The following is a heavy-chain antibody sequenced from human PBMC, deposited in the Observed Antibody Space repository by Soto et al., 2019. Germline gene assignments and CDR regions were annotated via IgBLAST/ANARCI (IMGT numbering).Heavy chain of an antibody. CDR2: VSGGGDGT. Sequence: EVQLLESGGGLVQPGGSLRLSCAASGFTFTNYAMGWVRQAPGKGLEWVSTVSGGGDGTYYADSVKGRFSTARDNSRXXXXXXXXXXXXXXXXXXXXXXXXXXXXXXXXXXXXXHYAFYLWCQGKIVTVSS. CDR1: GFTFTNYA. V-gene: IGHV3-23*01. CDR3: XXXXXXXXXXXXXXXXXHYAFYL. J-gene: IGHJ3*01.